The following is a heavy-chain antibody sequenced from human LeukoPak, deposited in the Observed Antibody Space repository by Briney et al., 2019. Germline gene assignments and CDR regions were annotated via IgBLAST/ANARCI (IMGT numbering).Heavy chain of an antibody. CDR1: GFTLNTYW. CDR3: ARGGYYGSGNDFRFDP. J-gene: IGHJ5*02. D-gene: IGHD3-10*01. V-gene: IGHV3-7*03. Sequence: SGGPLRLSCAASGFTLNTYWMSWVRQAPGKGLEWVANIKQDGSRKYYVDSVKGRFTISRDNAKNSLSLQMNSLRAEDTAVYYCARGGYYGSGNDFRFDPWGQGTLVTVSS. CDR2: IKQDGSRK.